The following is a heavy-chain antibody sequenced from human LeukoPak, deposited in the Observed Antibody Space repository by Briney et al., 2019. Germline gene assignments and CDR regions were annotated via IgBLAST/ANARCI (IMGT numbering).Heavy chain of an antibody. V-gene: IGHV1-8*02. CDR2: MDPNSGNT. CDR3: ARGPTSRWLKNWFDP. D-gene: IGHD5-24*01. Sequence: ASVKVSCKASGYTFTNYDINWVRQATGQGLEWMGWMDPNSGNTGYAQKFQGRVTMTRNTSISTAYMEQSSLRSEDTAVYYCARGPTSRWLKNWFDPWGQGNLVTVS. CDR1: GYTFTNYD. J-gene: IGHJ5*02.